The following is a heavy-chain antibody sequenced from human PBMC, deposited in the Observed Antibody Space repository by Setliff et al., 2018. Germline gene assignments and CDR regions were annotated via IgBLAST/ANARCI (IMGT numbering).Heavy chain of an antibody. D-gene: IGHD3-10*01. Sequence: PSETLSLTCSVSGDSLRNDYWTWIRQPPGKGLEWIGNMHAGENINYNPSLKRLVYLSLATSKSQFSLNLTSVTAADTEIYYCARGSSSFGSYCSGNQWKYYFFMDVWGKGNKVTVSS. CDR2: MHAGENI. CDR1: GDSLRNDY. CDR3: ARGSSSFGSYCSGNQWKYYFFMDV. J-gene: IGHJ6*03. V-gene: IGHV4-4*08.